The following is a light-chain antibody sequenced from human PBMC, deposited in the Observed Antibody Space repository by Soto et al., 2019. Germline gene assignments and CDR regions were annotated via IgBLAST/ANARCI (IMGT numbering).Light chain of an antibody. CDR3: QQYGSSPPIT. J-gene: IGKJ5*01. V-gene: IGKV3-20*01. CDR2: GAS. Sequence: EIVLTQSPGTLSLSPGERATLSCRASQSVSSSYLAWYQQKPGQAPRLLIYGASSRATGIPDRFSGSGSGTDFTLTISRREPEDFAVYYCQQYGSSPPITFGHGTRLEIK. CDR1: QSVSSSY.